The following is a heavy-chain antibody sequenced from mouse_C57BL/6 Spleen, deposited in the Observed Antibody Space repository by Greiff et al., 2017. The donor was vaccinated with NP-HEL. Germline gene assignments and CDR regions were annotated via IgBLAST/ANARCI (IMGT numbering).Heavy chain of an antibody. D-gene: IGHD2-12*01. CDR1: GFTFSDYY. Sequence: EVKLVESEGGLVQPGSSMKLSCTASGFTFSDYYLAWVRQVPEKGLEWVANINYDGSSTYYLDSLKSRFIISRDNAKNILYLQMSSLKSEDTATYYCARDEGYSYAMDYWGQGTSVTVSS. CDR2: INYDGSST. V-gene: IGHV5-16*01. CDR3: ARDEGYSYAMDY. J-gene: IGHJ4*01.